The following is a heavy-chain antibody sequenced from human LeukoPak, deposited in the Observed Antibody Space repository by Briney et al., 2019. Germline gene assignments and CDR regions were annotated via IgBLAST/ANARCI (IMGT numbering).Heavy chain of an antibody. D-gene: IGHD4-17*01. J-gene: IGHJ5*02. Sequence: SETLSLTCIVSGGSISSTSYYWGWIRQPPGKGLEWIGSIYYSGNTYYTASLKSRVAISVDTSKNQFSLKLSSVTAADTAVYYCARTGGDGRPDWFDPWGQGTLVTVSS. CDR1: GGSISSTSYY. CDR3: ARTGGDGRPDWFDP. V-gene: IGHV4-39*07. CDR2: IYYSGNT.